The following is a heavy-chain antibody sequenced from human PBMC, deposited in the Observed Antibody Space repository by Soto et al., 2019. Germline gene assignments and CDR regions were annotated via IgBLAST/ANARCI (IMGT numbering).Heavy chain of an antibody. CDR1: GASVSTGAYY. V-gene: IGHV4-31*03. CDR3: PSALAHPALVFPWFDP. CDR2: VYESGYT. D-gene: IGHD5-18*01. J-gene: IGHJ5*02. Sequence: SETLSLTCTVSGASVSTGAYYWGWVRQRPGRGLEWIGYVYESGYTYYNMSLKRRLTISLDRSNNQFSLGLTCVTAADTAVYYCPSALAHPALVFPWFDPWGPGTLLTVFS.